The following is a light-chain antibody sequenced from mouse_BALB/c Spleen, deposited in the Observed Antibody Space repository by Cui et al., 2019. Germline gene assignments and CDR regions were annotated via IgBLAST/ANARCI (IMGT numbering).Light chain of an antibody. CDR1: QSIGTS. J-gene: IGKJ4*01. Sequence: DILLTQSPAILSVSPGERVSFSCRASQSIGTSIHWYQQRTNGSPRLLIKYDSESISGIPSRFSGSGSGTDFTLSINSVESEDIADYYCQQSNSWPFTFGSGTKLEIK. CDR2: YDS. V-gene: IGKV5-48*01. CDR3: QQSNSWPFT.